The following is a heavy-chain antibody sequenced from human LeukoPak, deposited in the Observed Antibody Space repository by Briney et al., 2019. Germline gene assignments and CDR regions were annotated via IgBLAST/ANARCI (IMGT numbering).Heavy chain of an antibody. Sequence: ASVKVSCKASGGTFSSYAISWVRQAPGQGLEWMGGIIPIFGTANYAQKFQGRVTITTDESTSTAYMELSSLRSEDTAVYYCAREGGIAARPSWFDPWGQGTLVTVPS. J-gene: IGHJ5*02. V-gene: IGHV1-69*05. CDR2: IIPIFGTA. CDR1: GGTFSSYA. D-gene: IGHD6-6*01. CDR3: AREGGIAARPSWFDP.